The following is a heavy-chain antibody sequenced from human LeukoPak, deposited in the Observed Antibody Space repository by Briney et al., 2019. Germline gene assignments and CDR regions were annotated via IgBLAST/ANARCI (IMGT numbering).Heavy chain of an antibody. CDR3: ARDRIVEETGYLDY. Sequence: PGGSLRFSFAALGFSFIGYGMAWFGKAPGKGLEWVAKIKKDGSEQYYMDSVKGRFTISRDNAKNSLYLQMNSLRADDTAVYYCARDRIVEETGYLDYWGQGTLVTVSS. J-gene: IGHJ4*02. CDR1: GFSFIGYG. V-gene: IGHV3-7*01. CDR2: IKKDGSEQ. D-gene: IGHD2-21*01.